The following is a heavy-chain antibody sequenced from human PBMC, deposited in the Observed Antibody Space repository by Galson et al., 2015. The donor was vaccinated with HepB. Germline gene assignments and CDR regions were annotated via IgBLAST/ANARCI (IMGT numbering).Heavy chain of an antibody. CDR2: IIPIFGIT. D-gene: IGHD3-22*01. CDR1: GFTFSSYG. CDR3: ARDRNYYDSSGYYYYFDY. Sequence: SCAASGFTFSSYGMHWVRQAPGKGLEWVAVIWYDGRIIPIFGITNYAQKFQGRVTITADKSTSTAYMEVSSLRSEDTAVYYCARDRNYYDSSGYYYYFDYWGQGTLVTVSS. J-gene: IGHJ4*02. V-gene: IGHV1-69*04.